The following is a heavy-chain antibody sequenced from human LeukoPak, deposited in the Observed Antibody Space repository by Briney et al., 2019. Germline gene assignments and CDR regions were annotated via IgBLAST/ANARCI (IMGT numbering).Heavy chain of an antibody. CDR3: ARIPYGGNWFDP. J-gene: IGHJ5*02. D-gene: IGHD3-10*01. CDR1: GGSISSYY. Sequence: KPSETLSLTCTVSGGSISSYYWSWIRQPPGKGLEWIGYIYYSGSTNYNPSLKSRVTISVDTSKNQFSLKLSSVTAADTAVYYCARIPYGGNWFDPWGQGTLVTVSS. V-gene: IGHV4-59*01. CDR2: IYYSGST.